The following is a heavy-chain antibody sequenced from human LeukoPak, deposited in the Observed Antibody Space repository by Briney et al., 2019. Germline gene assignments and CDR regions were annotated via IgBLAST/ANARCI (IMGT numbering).Heavy chain of an antibody. CDR3: ARDLWNFYDDIVYNRDFDC. Sequence: TSRISWVRQAPGQGLEWMGWIGTYGGDTYYAQKFQGRITVTTDTSTSTVYLELRNLRSDDTAVYYCARDLWNFYDDIVYNRDFDCWGQGTLVTVSS. CDR2: IGTYGGDT. D-gene: IGHD3-22*01. CDR1: TSR. J-gene: IGHJ4*02. V-gene: IGHV1-18*01.